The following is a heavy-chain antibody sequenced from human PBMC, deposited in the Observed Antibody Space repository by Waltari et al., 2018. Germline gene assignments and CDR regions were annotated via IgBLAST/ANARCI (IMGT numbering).Heavy chain of an antibody. V-gene: IGHV3-23*01. CDR2: IDGSGDKT. CDR1: GFTFANYA. D-gene: IGHD4-4*01. CDR3: ARGQNSRQYHFDY. Sequence: EVQLLESGGGLVQPGGSLRLSCAASGFTFANYAMTWVRQAPGKGLEWVSAIDGSGDKTYYADSVRGRFTISRDNSKDTLYLQMNNLRGDDTAVFYCARGQNSRQYHFDYWGQGVLVTVSS. J-gene: IGHJ4*02.